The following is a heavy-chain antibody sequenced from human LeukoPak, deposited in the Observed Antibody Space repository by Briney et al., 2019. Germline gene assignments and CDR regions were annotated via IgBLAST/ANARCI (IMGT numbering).Heavy chain of an antibody. CDR3: ARGPLLQTYYYGSGSYGFSYNWFDP. CDR1: GGSFGGYY. J-gene: IGHJ5*02. Sequence: SETLSLTCAVYGGSFGGYYWSWIRQPPGKGLEWIGEINHSGSTNYNPSLKSRVTISVDTSKNQFSLKLSSVTAADTAVYYCARGPLLQTYYYGSGSYGFSYNWFDPWGQGTLVTVSS. D-gene: IGHD3-10*01. V-gene: IGHV4-34*01. CDR2: INHSGST.